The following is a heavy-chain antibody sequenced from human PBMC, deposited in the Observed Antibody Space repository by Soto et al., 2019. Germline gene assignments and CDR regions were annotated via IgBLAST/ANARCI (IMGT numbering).Heavy chain of an antibody. J-gene: IGHJ5*02. CDR1: GGTFSSYT. Sequence: ASVKVSCKASGGTFSSYTISWVRQAPGQGLEWMGRIIPILGIANYAQKFQGRVTITADKSTSTAYMELSSLRSEDTAVYYCARDCSSTSCYGWFDPWGQGTLVNVSS. CDR2: IIPILGIA. CDR3: ARDCSSTSCYGWFDP. D-gene: IGHD2-2*01. V-gene: IGHV1-69*04.